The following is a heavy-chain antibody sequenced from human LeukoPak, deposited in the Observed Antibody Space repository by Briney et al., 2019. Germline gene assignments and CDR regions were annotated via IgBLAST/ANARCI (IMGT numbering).Heavy chain of an antibody. J-gene: IGHJ4*02. D-gene: IGHD3-16*02. Sequence: SETLSLTCDVYGGSFSGCYWSWIRQPPGKGLEWIGELNHSGSTNYNPSLKSRVTISVDTSKNRFSLKLSSVTAADTAVYYCARRRVPYDYVWGSYRYTFDYWGQGTLVTVSS. CDR2: LNHSGST. CDR3: ARRRVPYDYVWGSYRYTFDY. CDR1: GGSFSGCY. V-gene: IGHV4-34*01.